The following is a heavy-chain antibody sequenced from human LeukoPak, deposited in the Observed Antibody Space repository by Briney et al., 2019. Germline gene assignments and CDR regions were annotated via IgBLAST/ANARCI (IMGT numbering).Heavy chain of an antibody. J-gene: IGHJ4*02. Sequence: SATLSLTCAVYGGSFSGYYWSWIRQPPGKGLEWIGEFNHSGSTNYNPSLKSRVTISVDTSKNQFSLKLSSATAADTAVYYCARQATDYCSGGSCDGGYWGQGTLVTVSS. CDR2: FNHSGST. D-gene: IGHD2-15*01. CDR3: ARQATDYCSGGSCDGGY. CDR1: GGSFSGYY. V-gene: IGHV4-34*01.